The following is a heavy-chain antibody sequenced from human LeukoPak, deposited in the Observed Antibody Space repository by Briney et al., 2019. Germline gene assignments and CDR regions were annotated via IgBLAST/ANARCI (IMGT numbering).Heavy chain of an antibody. J-gene: IGHJ4*02. CDR1: GFTFSNAW. CDR2: IKSKTDGGTT. D-gene: IGHD3-3*01. Sequence: GGSLRLSCAASGFTFSNAWMSWVRQAPGKGLEWVGRIKSKTDGGTTDYAAPVKGRFTISRDDSKNTLYLQMNSLKNEDTAVYYCTTDPTYYDFWSGYPIDYWGQGTLVTVSS. V-gene: IGHV3-15*01. CDR3: TTDPTYYDFWSGYPIDY.